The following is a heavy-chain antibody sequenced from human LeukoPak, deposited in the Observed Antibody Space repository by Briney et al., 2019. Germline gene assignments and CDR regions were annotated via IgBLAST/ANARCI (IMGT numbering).Heavy chain of an antibody. CDR2: IYYSGST. CDR3: ASPLPDYYDSSGYYY. J-gene: IGHJ4*02. CDR1: GGSISSSSYY. Sequence: PSETLSLTCTVSGGSISSSSYYWGWIRQPPGKGLEWIGSIYYSGSTYYNPSLKSRVTISVDTSKNQFSLKLSSVTAADTAVYYCASPLPDYYDSSGYYYWGQGTLVTVSS. D-gene: IGHD3-22*01. V-gene: IGHV4-39*01.